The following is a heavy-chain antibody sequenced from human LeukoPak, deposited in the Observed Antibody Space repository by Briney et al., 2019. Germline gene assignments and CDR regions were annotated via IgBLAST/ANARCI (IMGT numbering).Heavy chain of an antibody. CDR3: ARELSGIFSYYYYYMDV. V-gene: IGHV3-72*01. Sequence: GRSLRLSCTASGFTFSDHYMDWVRQAPGKGLEWVGRIRNKANSYTTEYAASVKGRFTISRDDSKNSLYLQMNSLKTEDTAVYYCARELSGIFSYYYYYMDVWGKGTTVTVSS. CDR1: GFTFSDHY. D-gene: IGHD3-3*01. J-gene: IGHJ6*03. CDR2: IRNKANSYTT.